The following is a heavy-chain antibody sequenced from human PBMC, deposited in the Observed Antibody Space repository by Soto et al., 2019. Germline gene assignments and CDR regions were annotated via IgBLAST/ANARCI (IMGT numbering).Heavy chain of an antibody. Sequence: QPGGSLRLSCVVSGFIFSSYAMHWVRQAPGKGLEYVSSISHNGGSTYYADSVKGRFTISRDNSKNTLYLQMSSLRTEDTAVYYCVKDRWVDYWGQGNLVTVSS. V-gene: IGHV3-64D*06. CDR2: ISHNGGST. D-gene: IGHD3-16*01. J-gene: IGHJ4*02. CDR1: GFIFSSYA. CDR3: VKDRWVDY.